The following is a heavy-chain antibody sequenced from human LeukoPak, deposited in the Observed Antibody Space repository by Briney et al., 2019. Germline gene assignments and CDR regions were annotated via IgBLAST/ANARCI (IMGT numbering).Heavy chain of an antibody. CDR2: INPNSGAA. V-gene: IGHV1-2*02. D-gene: IGHD6-13*01. Sequence: ASVKVSCKASGYTFTDYFLHWVRRAPGQEFELMGWINPNSGAAHYTQSFQGRVTMTRDTSLSTAYLQLNSLTSDDAAMYYCARAQYLTAPACTFANSWGQGTLVTVSS. CDR1: GYTFTDYF. J-gene: IGHJ4*02. CDR3: ARAQYLTAPACTFANS.